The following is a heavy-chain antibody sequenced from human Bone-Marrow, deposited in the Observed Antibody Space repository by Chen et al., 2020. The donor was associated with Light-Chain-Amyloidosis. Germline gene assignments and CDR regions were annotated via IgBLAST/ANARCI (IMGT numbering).Heavy chain of an antibody. D-gene: IGHD2-15*01. CDR2: LSEDGSVV. CDR1: GFTFSKYW. CDR3: VRDLVGGEDY. V-gene: IGHV3-74*02. Sequence: EVQLVESGGGLVQPGGSLRLSCAASGFTFSKYWMHWVRQAPGKGPVWVSRLSEDGSVVTYADSVQGRFTISRDNAKNTMYLQMYSLRAEDTAVYYCVRDLVGGEDYWGQGTRVTVSS. J-gene: IGHJ4*02.